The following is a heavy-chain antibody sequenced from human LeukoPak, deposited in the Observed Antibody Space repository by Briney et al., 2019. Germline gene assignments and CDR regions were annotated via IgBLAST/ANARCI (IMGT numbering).Heavy chain of an antibody. D-gene: IGHD3-3*01. V-gene: IGHV4-4*07. Sequence: SETLSLTCTVSGGSISSYYWSWIRQPAGKGLEWIGRIYTSGSTNYNPSLKSRVTMSVDTSKNQFSLKLSSVTAADTAVYYCARLGYDFWSGYYTGAPYYYYYMDVWGKGTTVTVSS. CDR3: ARLGYDFWSGYYTGAPYYYYYMDV. CDR1: GGSISSYY. CDR2: IYTSGST. J-gene: IGHJ6*03.